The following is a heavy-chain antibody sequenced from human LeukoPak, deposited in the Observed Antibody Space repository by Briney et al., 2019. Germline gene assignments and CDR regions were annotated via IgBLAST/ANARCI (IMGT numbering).Heavy chain of an antibody. J-gene: IGHJ3*02. CDR2: INHSGST. CDR1: SGSFSGYY. V-gene: IGHV4-34*01. D-gene: IGHD4-17*01. CDR3: ARGATVNVFDI. Sequence: SETLSLTCAVYSGSFSGYYWSWIRQPPGKGLEWIGEINHSGSTNYNPSLKSRVTISVDTSKNQFSLKLSSVTAADTAVYYCARGATVNVFDIWGQGTMVTVS.